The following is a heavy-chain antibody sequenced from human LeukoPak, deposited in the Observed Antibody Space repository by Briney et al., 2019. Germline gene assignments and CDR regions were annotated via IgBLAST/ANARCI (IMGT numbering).Heavy chain of an antibody. CDR2: IYYSGST. CDR1: GGSISSGGYY. D-gene: IGHD2-2*01. Sequence: SQTLSLTCTISGGSISSGGYYWSWIRQHPGKGLEWIGYIYYSGSTYYNPSLKSRVTISVDTSKNQFSLKLSSVTAADTAVYYCAREGSTSPDNWFDPWGQGTLVTVSS. CDR3: AREGSTSPDNWFDP. V-gene: IGHV4-31*03. J-gene: IGHJ5*02.